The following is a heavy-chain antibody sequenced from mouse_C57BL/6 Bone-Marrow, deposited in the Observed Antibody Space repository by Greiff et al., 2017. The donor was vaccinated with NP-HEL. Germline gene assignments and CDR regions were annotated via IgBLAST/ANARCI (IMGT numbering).Heavy chain of an antibody. CDR2: INPSSGYT. CDR1: GYTFTSYW. CDR3: AAGSTKAWFAY. V-gene: IGHV1-7*01. D-gene: IGHD2-14*01. Sequence: VQLQQSGAELAKPGASVKLSCKASGYTFTSYWMHWVKQRPGQGLEWIGYINPSSGYTKYNQKFKDKATLTADKSSSTAYMQLSSQTYEGSAVYYWAAGSTKAWFAYWGQGALVTVSA. J-gene: IGHJ3*01.